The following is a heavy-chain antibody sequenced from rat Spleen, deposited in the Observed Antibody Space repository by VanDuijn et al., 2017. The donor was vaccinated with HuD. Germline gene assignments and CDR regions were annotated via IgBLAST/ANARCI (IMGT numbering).Heavy chain of an antibody. CDR1: GFTFNNYG. J-gene: IGHJ2*01. CDR2: ISYDGNI. D-gene: IGHD4-2*01. CDR3: SRRGDPFYFDY. V-gene: IGHV5-29*01. Sequence: EVQLVESGGGLVQPGRSLKLSCAASGFTFNNYGMAWVRQAPTKGLEWIATISYDGNIYYRDSVKGRFTISRDNAKITLYLQMDSLRSEDTASYYCSRRGDPFYFDYWGRGVMVTVSS.